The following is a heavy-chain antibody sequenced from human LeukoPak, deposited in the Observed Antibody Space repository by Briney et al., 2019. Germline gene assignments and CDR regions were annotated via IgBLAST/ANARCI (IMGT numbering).Heavy chain of an antibody. CDR1: GFTLSVYS. D-gene: IGHD2-2*01. Sequence: PGGSLRLSCAASGFTLSVYSMNWVRQAPGKGLEWVSYISSSSGTIYYADSVKGRVTISRDNVENSLHLQMNSLRVEDTAVYYCAREFEVPAAAPDYYYYYYIDVWGKGTTVTVSS. J-gene: IGHJ6*03. CDR2: ISSSSGTI. CDR3: AREFEVPAAAPDYYYYYYIDV. V-gene: IGHV3-48*04.